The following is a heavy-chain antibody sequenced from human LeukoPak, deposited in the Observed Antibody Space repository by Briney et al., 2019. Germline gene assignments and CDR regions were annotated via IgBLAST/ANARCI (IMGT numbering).Heavy chain of an antibody. CDR1: GFTFSSYS. V-gene: IGHV3-21*01. D-gene: IGHD6-19*01. J-gene: IGHJ4*02. CDR2: ISSSSSYI. CDR3: ARGGSIAVAGLFDY. Sequence: GGSLRLSCAASGFTFSSYSMNWVRQAPGKGLEWVSSISSSSSYIYYADSVKGRFTISRDNAKNSLYLQMNSLRAEDTAVYYCARGGSIAVAGLFDYWGQGTLVTVSS.